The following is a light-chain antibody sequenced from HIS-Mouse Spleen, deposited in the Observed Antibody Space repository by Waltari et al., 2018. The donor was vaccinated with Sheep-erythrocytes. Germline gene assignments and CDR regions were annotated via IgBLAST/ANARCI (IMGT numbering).Light chain of an antibody. Sequence: DIQMTQSPSSLSASVGDRVTITCRARQSISSYLNCYQQKPGKAPKLLIYAASSLQSGVPSRFSGSGSGTDFTLTISSLQPEDFATYYCQQSYSTPPTFGGGTKVEIK. CDR3: QQSYSTPPT. V-gene: IGKV1-39*01. CDR1: QSISSY. J-gene: IGKJ4*01. CDR2: AAS.